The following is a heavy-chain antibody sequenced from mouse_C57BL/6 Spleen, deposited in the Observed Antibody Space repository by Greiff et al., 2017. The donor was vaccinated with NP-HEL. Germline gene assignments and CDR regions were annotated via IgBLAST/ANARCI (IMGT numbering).Heavy chain of an antibody. J-gene: IGHJ2*01. CDR1: GYTFTDYN. D-gene: IGHD2-12*01. CDR2: INPNNGGT. V-gene: IGHV1-22*01. CDR3: ARLGDLRRGRPFDY. Sequence: VQLQQSGPELVKPGASVKMSCKASGYTFTDYNMHWVKQSHGKSLEWIGYINPNNGGTSYNQKFKGKATLTVNKSSSTAYMELRSLTSEDSAVYYCARLGDLRRGRPFDYWGQGTTPTVSS.